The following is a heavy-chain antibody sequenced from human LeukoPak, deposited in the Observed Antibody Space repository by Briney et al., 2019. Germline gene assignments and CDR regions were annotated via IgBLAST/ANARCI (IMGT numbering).Heavy chain of an antibody. J-gene: IGHJ4*02. V-gene: IGHV1-69*06. Sequence: SVKVSCKASGGTFSSYAISWVRQAPGQGLEWMGGIIPIFGTANYAQKFQGRVTITADKSTSTAYMELSSLRSEDTAVYYCARDPDYYGSGGFDYWGQGTLVTVSS. CDR1: GGTFSSYA. CDR3: ARDPDYYGSGGFDY. CDR2: IIPIFGTA. D-gene: IGHD3-10*01.